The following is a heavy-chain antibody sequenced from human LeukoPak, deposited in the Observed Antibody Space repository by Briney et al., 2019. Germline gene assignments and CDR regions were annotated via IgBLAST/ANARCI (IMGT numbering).Heavy chain of an antibody. CDR1: GAFTSNYY. CDR2: MYSSGST. CDR3: ARGPITVSGEITPYYFYS. V-gene: IGHV4-4*07. D-gene: IGHD3-3*01. J-gene: IGHJ4*02. Sequence: SESLSLTRSVSGAFTSNYYWSWIRQPAGKQLEWVGYMYSSGSTNNNPSLKSRVTMSVDPSMNQFSLKLNSATAPDTAGYYCARGPITVSGEITPYYFYSWGQGTLVTVSS.